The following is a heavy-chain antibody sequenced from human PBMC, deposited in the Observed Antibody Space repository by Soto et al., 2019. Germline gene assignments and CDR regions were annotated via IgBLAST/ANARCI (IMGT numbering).Heavy chain of an antibody. Sequence: GSGPTLVNPTQTLTLTCTFSGFSLSTSGMCVSWIRQPPGKALEWLARIDWDDDKYYSTSLKTRLTISKDTSKNQVVLTMTNMDPVDTATYYCARIRRNYYDSSGYYRNDAFDIWGQGTMVTVSS. CDR3: ARIRRNYYDSSGYYRNDAFDI. V-gene: IGHV2-70*11. J-gene: IGHJ3*02. CDR1: GFSLSTSGMC. CDR2: IDWDDDK. D-gene: IGHD3-22*01.